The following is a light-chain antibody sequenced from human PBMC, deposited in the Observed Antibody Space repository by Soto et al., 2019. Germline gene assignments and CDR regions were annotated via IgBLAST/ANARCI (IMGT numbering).Light chain of an antibody. CDR3: QSYDSSLSGHVV. V-gene: IGLV1-40*01. J-gene: IGLJ2*01. CDR2: GNI. Sequence: QAVLTQPPSMSGTPGQRVTISCSGSSSNIGSNTVNWYQQLPGTAPKLVIYGNINRPSGVPDRFSGSKSGTSASLAITGLQAEDEADYYCQSYDSSLSGHVVFGGGTKLTVL. CDR1: SSNIGSNT.